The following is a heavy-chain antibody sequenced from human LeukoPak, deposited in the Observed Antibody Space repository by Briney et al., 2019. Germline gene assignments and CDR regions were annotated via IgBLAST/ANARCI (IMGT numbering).Heavy chain of an antibody. CDR1: GGSISSSSYY. J-gene: IGHJ4*02. CDR2: IYYSGST. D-gene: IGHD3-22*01. V-gene: IGHV4-39*01. Sequence: SETPSLTCTVSGGSISSSSYYWGWIRQPPGKGLEWIGSIYYSGSTYYNPSLKSRVTISVDTSKNQFSLKLSSVTAADTAVYYCARRVDDSSGYHYWGQGTLVTVSS. CDR3: ARRVDDSSGYHY.